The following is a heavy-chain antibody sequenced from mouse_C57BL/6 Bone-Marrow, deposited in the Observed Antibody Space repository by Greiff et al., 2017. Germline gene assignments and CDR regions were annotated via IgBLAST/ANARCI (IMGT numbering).Heavy chain of an antibody. CDR1: GYTFTSYW. J-gene: IGHJ3*01. CDR3: AREDYGNYGFAY. V-gene: IGHV1-50*01. CDR2: IDPSDSYT. Sequence: VQLVEPGAELVKPGASVKLSCKASGYTFTSYWMQWVKQRPGQGLEWIGEIDPSDSYTNYNQKFKGKATLTVDTSSSTAYMQLSSLTSEDSAVYYCAREDYGNYGFAYWGQGTLVTVSA. D-gene: IGHD2-1*01.